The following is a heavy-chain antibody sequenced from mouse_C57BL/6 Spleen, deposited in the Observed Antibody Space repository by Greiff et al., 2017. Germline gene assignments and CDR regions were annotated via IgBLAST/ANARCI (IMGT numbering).Heavy chain of an antibody. D-gene: IGHD4-1*01. CDR1: GYSITSGYY. CDR2: ISYDGSN. V-gene: IGHV3-6*01. CDR3: ARESGELTGNAMDY. J-gene: IGHJ4*01. Sequence: EVKLVESGPGLVKPSQSLSLTCSVTGYSITSGYYWNWIRQFPGNKLEWMGYISYDGSNNYNPSLKNRISITRDTSKNQFFLKLNSVTTEDTATYYCARESGELTGNAMDYWGQGTSVTVSS.